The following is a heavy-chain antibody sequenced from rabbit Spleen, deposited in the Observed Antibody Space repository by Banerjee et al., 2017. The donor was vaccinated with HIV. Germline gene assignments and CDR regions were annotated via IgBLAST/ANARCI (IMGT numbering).Heavy chain of an antibody. J-gene: IGHJ6*01. CDR2: IDIGSRDFT. V-gene: IGHV1S45*01. CDR1: GFTFSSYW. Sequence: QEQLEESGGDLVKPGASLTLTCTASGFTFSSYWICWVRQAPGKGLEWIACIDIGSRDFTYYASWAKGRFIISKTSSTTVTLQMTSLTVADTATYFCARDTGTSFSSYGMDLWGPGTLVTVS. D-gene: IGHD7-1*01. CDR3: ARDTGTSFSSYGMDL.